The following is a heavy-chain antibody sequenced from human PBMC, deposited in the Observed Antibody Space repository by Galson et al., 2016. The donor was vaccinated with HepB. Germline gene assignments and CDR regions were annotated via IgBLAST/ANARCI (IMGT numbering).Heavy chain of an antibody. D-gene: IGHD1-1*01. CDR3: GKWDWNDPAD. Sequence: SLRLSCAASGFTFRSYGLQWVRQAPGKGPEWLAIITYHGRNQFYADSVKGRFTISRDDSRNSVYLQMDSLREEDTALYYCGKWDWNDPADWGQGTLVSVSS. V-gene: IGHV3-30*03. J-gene: IGHJ4*02. CDR1: GFTFRSYG. CDR2: ITYHGRNQ.